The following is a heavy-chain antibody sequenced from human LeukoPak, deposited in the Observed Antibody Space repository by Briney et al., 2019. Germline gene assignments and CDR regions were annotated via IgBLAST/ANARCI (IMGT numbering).Heavy chain of an antibody. Sequence: SETLSLTCTVSGGSVSSGSYYWRWIRQPPGKGLEWIGYIYYSGSTNYNPSLKSRVTISVDTSKNQFSLKLSSVTAADTAVYYCARFCGGDCYSAVHAFDIWGQGTMVTVSS. J-gene: IGHJ3*02. CDR2: IYYSGST. V-gene: IGHV4-61*01. CDR1: GGSVSSGSYY. CDR3: ARFCGGDCYSAVHAFDI. D-gene: IGHD2-21*02.